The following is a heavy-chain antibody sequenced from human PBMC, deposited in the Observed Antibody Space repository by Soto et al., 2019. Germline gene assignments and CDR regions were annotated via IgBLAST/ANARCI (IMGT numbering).Heavy chain of an antibody. CDR2: LRGDLVTT. CDR1: GFTCSDRC. CDR3: VKEGKMGVEGFDF. D-gene: IGHD1-26*01. Sequence: GSLSLSCATSGFTCSDRCRHWVRQAPGEGLEWVSGLRGDLVTTPYADSLKVRFTISRDNYKNTLYLQINSLRAEDTAIYYCVKEGKMGVEGFDFWGQGTLVTVYS. J-gene: IGHJ4*02. V-gene: IGHV3-23*01.